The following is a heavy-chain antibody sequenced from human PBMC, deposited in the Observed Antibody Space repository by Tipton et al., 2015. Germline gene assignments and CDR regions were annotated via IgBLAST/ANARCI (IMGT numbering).Heavy chain of an antibody. Sequence: TLSLTCAVSAYSISSDYYWGWIRQPPGKGLEWIGSISHSGNTYYNPSLKSRVTMSRDTSKNQFSLKPTSVTAADTAVYYCACQDYDSLTRDYQTVDYRGQGTLVPVSS. V-gene: IGHV4-38-2*01. D-gene: IGHD3-9*01. CDR2: ISHSGNT. CDR1: AYSISSDYY. CDR3: ACQDYDSLTRDYQTVDY. J-gene: IGHJ4*02.